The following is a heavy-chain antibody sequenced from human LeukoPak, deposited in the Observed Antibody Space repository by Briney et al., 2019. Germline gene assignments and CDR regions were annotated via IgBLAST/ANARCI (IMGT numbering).Heavy chain of an antibody. D-gene: IGHD1-26*01. J-gene: IGHJ6*03. CDR1: GDSISSSSYY. V-gene: IGHV4-39*01. CDR3: TRQAGTYSYYYYYMDV. CDR2: IYCSGST. Sequence: SETLSLTCAVSGDSISSSSYYWGWIRQPPGKGLEWIGSIYCSGSTYYNPSLKSRVTISVDTSKNQFSLRLTSVTAADTAVYYCTRQAGTYSYYYYYMDVWGKGTPVTVSS.